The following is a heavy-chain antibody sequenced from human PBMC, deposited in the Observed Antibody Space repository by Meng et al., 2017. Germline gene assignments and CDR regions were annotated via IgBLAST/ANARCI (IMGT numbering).Heavy chain of an antibody. CDR3: ARGPRSVAGIAHYYYGMDV. CDR1: GYTFTSYD. D-gene: IGHD6-19*01. J-gene: IGHJ6*02. V-gene: IGHV1-8*03. Sequence: VKVSCKASGYTFTSYDINWVRQATGQGLEWMGWMNPNSGNTGYAQKFQGRVTITRNTSISTAYMELSSLRSEDTAVYYCARGPRSVAGIAHYYYGMDVWGQGTTVTVSS. CDR2: MNPNSGNT.